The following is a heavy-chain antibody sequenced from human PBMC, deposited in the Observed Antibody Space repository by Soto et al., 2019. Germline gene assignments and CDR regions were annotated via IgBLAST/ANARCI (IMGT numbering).Heavy chain of an antibody. V-gene: IGHV3-74*01. CDR2: INSDGSST. D-gene: IGHD3-3*01. CDR1: GFTFSSYW. Sequence: EVQLVESGGGLVQPGGSLRLSCAASGFTFSSYWMHWVRQAPGKGLVWVSRINSDGSSTSYADSVKGRFTIPRDNAKNTLYLQMNSLRAEDTAVYYCARGFSGGLRFLEWLLSYWGQGTLVTVSS. CDR3: ARGFSGGLRFLEWLLSY. J-gene: IGHJ4*02.